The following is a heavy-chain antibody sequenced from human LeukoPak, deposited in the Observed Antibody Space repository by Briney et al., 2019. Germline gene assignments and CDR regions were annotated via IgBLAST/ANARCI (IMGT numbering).Heavy chain of an antibody. J-gene: IGHJ4*02. CDR3: ARGISTVTTPLGY. CDR1: GFTFSSYG. CDR2: IWYDGSNK. D-gene: IGHD4-11*01. Sequence: GGSLRLSCAASGFTFSSYGMHWVRQAPGNGLEWVAVIWYDGSNKYYADSVKGRFTISRDNSKNTLYLQMNSLRAEDTAVYYCARGISTVTTPLGYWGQGTLVTVSS. V-gene: IGHV3-33*01.